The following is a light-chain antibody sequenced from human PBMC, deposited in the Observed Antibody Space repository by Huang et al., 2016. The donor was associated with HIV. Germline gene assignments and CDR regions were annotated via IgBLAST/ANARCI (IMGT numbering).Light chain of an antibody. J-gene: IGKJ4*01. CDR2: SAS. Sequence: VLTQSPATLSLSPGQRATLFCRASQSVGTALGWYQQRPGQAPWLLIYSASQRAAGTPARFSGSGSGTHFTLTINSLETDDVATYFCHQRDNWLTFGGGTKVEIK. V-gene: IGKV3-11*01. CDR1: QSVGTA. CDR3: HQRDNWLT.